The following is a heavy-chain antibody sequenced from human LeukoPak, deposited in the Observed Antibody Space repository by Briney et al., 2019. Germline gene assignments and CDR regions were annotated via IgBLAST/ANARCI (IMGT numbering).Heavy chain of an antibody. CDR3: AKDPVVVVAAKPAGYY. CDR2: ISGSGGST. V-gene: IGHV3-23*01. CDR1: GFTFSSYA. D-gene: IGHD2-15*01. Sequence: GGSLRLSCAASGFTFSSYAMSWVRQAPGKGLEWVSAISGSGGSTYYADSVKGRFTISRDNSKNTLHLQMNSLRAEDTAVYYCAKDPVVVVAAKPAGYYWGQGTLVTVSS. J-gene: IGHJ4*02.